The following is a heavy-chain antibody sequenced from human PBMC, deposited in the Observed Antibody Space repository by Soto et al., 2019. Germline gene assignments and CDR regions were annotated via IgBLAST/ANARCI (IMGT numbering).Heavy chain of an antibody. D-gene: IGHD1-7*01. CDR1: GGSISSSSYY. V-gene: IGHV4-39*01. Sequence: PSETLSLTCTFSGGSISSSSYYLGWIRQPPGKGLEWIGSIYYSGSTYYNPSLKSRVTISVDTSKNQFSLKLSSVTAADTAVYYCARHAVTGTPLNNWFDPWGQGTLVTVSS. J-gene: IGHJ5*02. CDR2: IYYSGST. CDR3: ARHAVTGTPLNNWFDP.